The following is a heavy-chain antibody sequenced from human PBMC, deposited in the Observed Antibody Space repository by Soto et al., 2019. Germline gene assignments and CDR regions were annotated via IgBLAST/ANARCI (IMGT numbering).Heavy chain of an antibody. Sequence: QVQLQESGPGLVKPSQTLSLTCTVSGGSISSGGYYWSWIRQHPGKGLEWIGYIYYSGSTYYNPYLERRVTISVDTSKNQFSLKLSSVTAADTAVYYCARGPGMNLCGSGSYTDTNWFDPWGQGTLVTVSS. J-gene: IGHJ5*02. D-gene: IGHD3-10*01. CDR2: IYYSGST. V-gene: IGHV4-31*03. CDR1: GGSISSGGYY. CDR3: ARGPGMNLCGSGSYTDTNWFDP.